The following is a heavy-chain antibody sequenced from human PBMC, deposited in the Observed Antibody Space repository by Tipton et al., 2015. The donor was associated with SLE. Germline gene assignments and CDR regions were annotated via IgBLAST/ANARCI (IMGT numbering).Heavy chain of an antibody. CDR1: GGSFSGYS. V-gene: IGHV4-34*01. CDR2: IDHFGNT. J-gene: IGHJ5*02. D-gene: IGHD2-2*01. CDR3: ARSTDQNWFDP. Sequence: AVYGGSFSGYSWSWIRQPPGKGLEWIGEIDHFGNTNYNPSLKSRVTVSVDTSKNQFSLKLNSVTAADTAVYYCARSTDQNWFDPWGQGTLVTVSS.